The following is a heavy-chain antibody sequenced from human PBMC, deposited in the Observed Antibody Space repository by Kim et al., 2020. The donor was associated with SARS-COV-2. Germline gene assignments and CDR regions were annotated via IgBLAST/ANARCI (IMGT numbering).Heavy chain of an antibody. CDR3: AKDRITMVRGVDY. Sequence: YADSVKGRFTISRDNSKNTLYLQMNSLRAEDTAVYYCAKDRITMVRGVDYWGQGTLVTVSS. V-gene: IGHV3-23*01. J-gene: IGHJ4*02. D-gene: IGHD3-10*01.